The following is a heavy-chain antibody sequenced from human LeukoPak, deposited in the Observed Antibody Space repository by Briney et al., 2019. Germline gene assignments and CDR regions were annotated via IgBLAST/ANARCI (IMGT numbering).Heavy chain of an antibody. CDR1: GDSIRSSSHY. J-gene: IGHJ4*02. CDR2: MYYSGNT. Sequence: SETLSLTCTVSGDSIRSSSHYWGWIRQPPGKGLEWIESMYYSGNTDYNPSLKSRVTISVDTSKNQLSLKLNSVTAADTAVYYCASIYYFGSGNYWWYFDYWGQGTLVTVSS. CDR3: ASIYYFGSGNYWWYFDY. V-gene: IGHV4-39*01. D-gene: IGHD3-10*01.